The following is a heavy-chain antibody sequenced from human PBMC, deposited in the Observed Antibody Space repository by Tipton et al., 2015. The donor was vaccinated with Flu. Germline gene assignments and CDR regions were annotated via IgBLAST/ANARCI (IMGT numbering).Heavy chain of an antibody. CDR1: GASISTYY. CDR2: INFSGNT. V-gene: IGHV4-59*01. D-gene: IGHD1-26*01. J-gene: IGHJ4*02. Sequence: SLRLSCTVPGASISTYYWTWIRQPPGEGLQWIGFINFSGNTNYNPSLNSRVTMSVDTSKNQLSLKLTSMTAADTAVYFCARRTYSSSFDLWGQGTLLTVSS. CDR3: ARRTYSSSFDL.